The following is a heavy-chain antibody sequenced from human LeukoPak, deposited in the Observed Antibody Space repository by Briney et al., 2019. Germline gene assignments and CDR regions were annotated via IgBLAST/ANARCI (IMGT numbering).Heavy chain of an antibody. CDR2: IIHSGST. J-gene: IGHJ2*01. D-gene: IGHD3-3*01. CDR1: GGSISSSNW. CDR3: ARERPRITIFGVAPPSWYFDL. V-gene: IGHV4-4*02. Sequence: SETLSLTCAVSGGSISSSNWWSWVPKPQGRGRGWFGEIIHSGSTNYNPSLKSRVTISVDKSKNQFSLKLSSVTAADTAVYYCARERPRITIFGVAPPSWYFDLWGRGTLVTVSS.